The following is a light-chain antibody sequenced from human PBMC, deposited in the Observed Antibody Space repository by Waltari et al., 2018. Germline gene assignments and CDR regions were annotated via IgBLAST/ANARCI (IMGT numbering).Light chain of an antibody. CDR3: CSYAGSSTR. CDR2: EGS. Sequence: QSALTQPASVSGSPGPSITISCTGTSSDGGSYNLVSWYQQHPGKAPKLMIYEGSKRPSGVSNRFFCFKSGNTASLTTSGRQAEDEADYYCCSYAGSSTRFGGGTKLTVL. J-gene: IGLJ3*02. V-gene: IGLV2-23*01. CDR1: SSDGGSYNL.